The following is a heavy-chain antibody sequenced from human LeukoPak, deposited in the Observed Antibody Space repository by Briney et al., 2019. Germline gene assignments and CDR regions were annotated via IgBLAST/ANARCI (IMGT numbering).Heavy chain of an antibody. CDR3: ARAPIEILNAFDI. Sequence: GGSLRPSCAASGFTFSSYEMNWVRQAPGKGLEWVSYISSSGSTIYYADSVKGRFTISRDNAKNSLYLQMNSLRAEDTAVYYCARAPIEILNAFDIWGQGTMVTVSS. D-gene: IGHD3-9*01. CDR1: GFTFSSYE. CDR2: ISSSGSTI. V-gene: IGHV3-48*03. J-gene: IGHJ3*02.